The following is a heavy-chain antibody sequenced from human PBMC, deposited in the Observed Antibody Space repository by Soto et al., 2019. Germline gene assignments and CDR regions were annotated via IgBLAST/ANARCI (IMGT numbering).Heavy chain of an antibody. CDR2: IYHRGST. CDR3: AREAAVSSNWIDP. D-gene: IGHD3-16*01. J-gene: IGHJ5*02. CDR1: GGSISTYY. V-gene: IGHV4-59*01. Sequence: KSSETLSLTCTVSGGSISTYYWYWIRQVPGKGLEWIGFIYHRGSTHYNPSLESRVTMSVDTSKNQFSLNLTSVTAADTAVYYCAREAAVSSNWIDPWGQGTLLTVSS.